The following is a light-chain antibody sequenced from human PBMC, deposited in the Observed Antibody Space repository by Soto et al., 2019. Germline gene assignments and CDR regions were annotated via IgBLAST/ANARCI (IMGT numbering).Light chain of an antibody. CDR3: HHSTNWPAWT. V-gene: IGKV3-15*01. Sequence: EIVMTQSPATLSVSPGDRATLSCRASQSVSSYLAWYQQKPGQAPRLLIYDASARATGIPARFSGSGSGTEFTLTISSLQSEDFAVYYCHHSTNWPAWTFGQGTKVEIK. CDR1: QSVSSY. CDR2: DAS. J-gene: IGKJ1*01.